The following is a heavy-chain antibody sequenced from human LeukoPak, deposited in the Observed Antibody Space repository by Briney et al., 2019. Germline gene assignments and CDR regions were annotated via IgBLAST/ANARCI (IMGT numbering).Heavy chain of an antibody. J-gene: IGHJ3*02. Sequence: PGRSLRLSCAASGFTFSSYAMHWVRQAPGKGLEWVAVISYDGSNKYYADSVKGRFTISRDNSKNTLYLQMNSLRAEDTAVYYCARGSYDSSGPNDAFDIWGQGTMVTVSS. CDR1: GFTFSSYA. D-gene: IGHD3-22*01. V-gene: IGHV3-30*14. CDR3: ARGSYDSSGPNDAFDI. CDR2: ISYDGSNK.